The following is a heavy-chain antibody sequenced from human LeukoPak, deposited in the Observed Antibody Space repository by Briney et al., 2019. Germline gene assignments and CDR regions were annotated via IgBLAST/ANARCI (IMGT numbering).Heavy chain of an antibody. CDR1: GFTFSSSW. CDR3: ARAPHDYSDYFDY. Sequence: PGGSLRLSCAASGFTFSSSWMSWVRRAPGKGLEWVANIRQDGNEKYFADSVKGRFTISRDNAKNSLFLQINSLRAEDTAVYYCARAPHDYSDYFDYWGQGTLVTVSS. J-gene: IGHJ4*02. V-gene: IGHV3-7*03. CDR2: IRQDGNEK. D-gene: IGHD4-11*01.